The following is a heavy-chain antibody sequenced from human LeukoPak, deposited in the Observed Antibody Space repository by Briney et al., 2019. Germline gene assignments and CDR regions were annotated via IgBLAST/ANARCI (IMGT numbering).Heavy chain of an antibody. CDR2: VNQSGGS. CDR1: GESFDSFY. D-gene: IGHD1-1*01. Sequence: SETLSLTCAVYGESFDSFYWNWVRQAPGKGLEWLGEVNQSGGSDYNPALESRVAISADASKRQLSLKLISVTAAETAVYYCAVRLTTGRLGTATTWFDPWGQGTLVSVSS. J-gene: IGHJ5*02. CDR3: AVRLTTGRLGTATTWFDP. V-gene: IGHV4-34*01.